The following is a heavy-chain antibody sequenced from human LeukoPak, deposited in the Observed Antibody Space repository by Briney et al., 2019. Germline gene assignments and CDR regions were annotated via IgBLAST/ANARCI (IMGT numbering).Heavy chain of an antibody. J-gene: IGHJ4*02. CDR1: GFSFRSYG. D-gene: IGHD3-10*01. CDR3: AKQESGTTWSGGY. CDR2: ISFDGSQK. V-gene: IGHV3-30*18. Sequence: GGSLRLSCAASGFSFRSYGMHWVRQAPGKGLEWLAVISFDGSQKYYAGSVKGRFTISRDDSKATMYLQMNSLRAEDTAVYYCAKQESGTTWSGGYWGQGTLVTVSS.